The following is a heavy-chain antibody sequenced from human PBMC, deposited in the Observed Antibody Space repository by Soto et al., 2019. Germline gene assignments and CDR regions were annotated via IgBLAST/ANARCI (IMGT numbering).Heavy chain of an antibody. CDR2: IWYDGSNK. CDR3: ARDGNTMVRVYGMDV. V-gene: IGHV3-33*01. D-gene: IGHD3-10*01. CDR1: GFTFSSYG. J-gene: IGHJ6*02. Sequence: PGGSLRLSCAASGFTFSSYGMHWVRQAPGKGLEWVAVIWYDGSNKYYADSVKGRFTISRDNSKNTLYLQMNSLRAEDTAVYYCARDGNTMVRVYGMDVWGQGTTVTVSS.